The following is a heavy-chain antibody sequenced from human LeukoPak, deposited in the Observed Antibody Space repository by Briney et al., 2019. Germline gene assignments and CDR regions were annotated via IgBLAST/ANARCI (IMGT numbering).Heavy chain of an antibody. Sequence: PGGSLRLSCAASGFTFSSYWMSWVRQAPGKGLEWISHISNIGDIIHYADSVEGRFTISRDNSKNTLYLQMNSLRADDTAVYYCAGVDAAMPDAFDIWGQGTTVTVSS. CDR2: ISNIGDII. D-gene: IGHD5-18*01. CDR1: GFTFSSYW. J-gene: IGHJ3*02. CDR3: AGVDAAMPDAFDI. V-gene: IGHV3-48*01.